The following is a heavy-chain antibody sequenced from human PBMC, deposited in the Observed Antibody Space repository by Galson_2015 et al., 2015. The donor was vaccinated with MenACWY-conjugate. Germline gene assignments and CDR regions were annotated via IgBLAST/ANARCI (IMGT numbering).Heavy chain of an antibody. CDR1: GGSMSSSSDF. CDR3: ARQLGSYYGSTGYYARYFDL. J-gene: IGHJ2*01. V-gene: IGHV4-39*01. Sequence: SETLSLTCTVSGGSMSSSSDFWGWIRQPPGKGLEWIGNIYYRGSTDYNPSLKSRITMSVDTSQKQFSLKLYSVIAADTAVYYCARQLGSYYGSTGYYARYFDLWGRGTLVTVSS. D-gene: IGHD3-22*01. CDR2: IYYRGST.